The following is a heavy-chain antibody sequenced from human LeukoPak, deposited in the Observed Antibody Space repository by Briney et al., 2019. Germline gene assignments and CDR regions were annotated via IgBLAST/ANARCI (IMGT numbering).Heavy chain of an antibody. CDR1: GGSISSSSYY. D-gene: IGHD2/OR15-2a*01. CDR2: IYYSGRT. V-gene: IGHV4-39*01. J-gene: IGHJ3*02. Sequence: PSETLSLTCSVSGGSISSSSYYWGWIRQPPGKGLEWIGSIYYSGRTYYNPSLKSRVTISVDTSKSQFSLKLSSVTAADTAVYYCARHNKAFDIWGQGTMVTVSS. CDR3: ARHNKAFDI.